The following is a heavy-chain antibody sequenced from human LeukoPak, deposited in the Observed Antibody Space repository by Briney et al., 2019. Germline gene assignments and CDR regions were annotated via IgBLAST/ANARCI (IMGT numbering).Heavy chain of an antibody. CDR1: GYSFPNYG. J-gene: IGHJ4*02. V-gene: IGHV1-18*04. CDR3: ARENRYRCDY. D-gene: IGHD1-26*01. Sequence: GASVKVSCKASGYSFPNYGVNWVRQAPGQGLEWMGWISAYSGNTNYPQKLQGRATLTTDTSTSKAYRERRNQRSDDPAVYYCARENRYRCDYWGQGSLVTVSS. CDR2: ISAYSGNT.